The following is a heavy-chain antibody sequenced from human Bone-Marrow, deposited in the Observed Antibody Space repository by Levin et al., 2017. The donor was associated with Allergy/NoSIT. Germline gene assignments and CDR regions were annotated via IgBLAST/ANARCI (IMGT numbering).Heavy chain of an antibody. J-gene: IGHJ5*02. CDR1: GYTLTELS. CDR3: ATIGPRNVWGSYRFNWFDP. Sequence: ASVKVSCKVSGYTLTELSMHWVRQAPGKGLEWMGGFDPEDGETIYAQKFQGRVTMTEDTSTDTAYMELSSLRSEDTAVYYCATIGPRNVWGSYRFNWFDPWGQGTLVTVSS. V-gene: IGHV1-24*01. CDR2: FDPEDGET. D-gene: IGHD3-16*02.